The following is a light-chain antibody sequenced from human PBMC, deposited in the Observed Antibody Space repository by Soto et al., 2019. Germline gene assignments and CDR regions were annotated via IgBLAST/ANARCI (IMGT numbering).Light chain of an antibody. J-gene: IGLJ1*01. CDR3: SSYAGTDIV. V-gene: IGLV2-8*01. Sequence: QSVLTQPPSASGSPGQSVAISCTGTSSDVGGYNYVSWYQQHPGKAPKLMIYDVSKRPSGVPDRFSGSKSGNTASVTVSGLQAEDEAEYYCSSYAGTDIVFGTGTKVTVL. CDR1: SSDVGGYNY. CDR2: DVS.